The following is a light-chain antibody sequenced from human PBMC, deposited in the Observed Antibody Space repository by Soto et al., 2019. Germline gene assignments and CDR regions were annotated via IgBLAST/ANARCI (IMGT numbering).Light chain of an antibody. Sequence: DIQMTQSPSSLSASVGDRVTITCRASQSISSYLNWYQQKPGKAPKLLIYAASSLQSGVPSRFSGSGSETDFNLTISSLQPEDFATYYCQQSYSTLGTFGQGTKVEIK. J-gene: IGKJ1*01. V-gene: IGKV1-39*01. CDR2: AAS. CDR3: QQSYSTLGT. CDR1: QSISSY.